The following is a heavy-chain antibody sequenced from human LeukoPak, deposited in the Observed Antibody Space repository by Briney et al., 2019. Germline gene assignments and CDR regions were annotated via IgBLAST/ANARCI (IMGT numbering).Heavy chain of an antibody. Sequence: GASVKVSCKASGYIFTDYYMHWVRQAPGQELGWMGRINPNSGGTNYAQKFQGRVTMTRDTSISTAYTELSSLRSEDTAVYYCARGGISPPYYYGMDVWGQGTTVTVSS. V-gene: IGHV1/OR15-1*01. CDR1: GYIFTDYY. CDR2: INPNSGGT. CDR3: ARGGISPPYYYGMDV. D-gene: IGHD2/OR15-2a*01. J-gene: IGHJ6*02.